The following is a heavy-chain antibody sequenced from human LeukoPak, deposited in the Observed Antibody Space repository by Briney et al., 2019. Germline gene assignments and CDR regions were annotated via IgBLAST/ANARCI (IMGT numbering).Heavy chain of an antibody. CDR2: IYYSGST. J-gene: IGHJ5*02. CDR3: ARVKSSASLVFDP. D-gene: IGHD2-2*01. Sequence: SETLSLTCTVSNGSISSGYGRWMRQPPVKGLEGVGYIYYSGSTKYNPSLKSRVTITVHTSKNQFSLKLSSATDADTAVYYCARVKSSASLVFDPWGQGTLVTVSS. V-gene: IGHV4-59*01. CDR1: NGSISSGY.